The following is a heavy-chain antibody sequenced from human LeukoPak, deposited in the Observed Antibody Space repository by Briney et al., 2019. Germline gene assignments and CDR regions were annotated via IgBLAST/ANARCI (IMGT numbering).Heavy chain of an antibody. CDR3: ARDRRSASYYDYYYYGMDV. D-gene: IGHD1-26*01. V-gene: IGHV4-59*01. J-gene: IGHJ6*02. Sequence: SETLSLTCTVSGGSISSYYWSWIRQPPGKGLEWIGYIYYSGSTNYNPSLKSRVTISVDTSKNQFSLKLSSVTAADTAVYYCARDRRSASYYDYYYYGMDVWGQGTTVTVSS. CDR1: GGSISSYY. CDR2: IYYSGST.